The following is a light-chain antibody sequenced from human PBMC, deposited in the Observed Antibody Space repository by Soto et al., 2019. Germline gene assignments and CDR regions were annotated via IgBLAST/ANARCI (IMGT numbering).Light chain of an antibody. CDR3: QKYNSAPQT. J-gene: IGKJ3*01. CDR2: AAS. Sequence: DIQMTQSPSSLSASVGDRVTITCRARQGISNYLAWYQQKPGKVPKLVIYAASTLQSGVPSRFSGSGSRTDFSLTISSLQPEDVATYYCQKYNSAPQTFGPGTKVDIK. CDR1: QGISNY. V-gene: IGKV1-27*01.